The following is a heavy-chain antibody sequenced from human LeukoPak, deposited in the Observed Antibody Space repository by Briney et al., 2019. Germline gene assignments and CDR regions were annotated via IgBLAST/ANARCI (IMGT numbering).Heavy chain of an antibody. CDR2: IKSKTNGGIT. J-gene: IGHJ3*02. V-gene: IGHV3-15*01. Sequence: GGSLRLSCAASGFAFSNAWMSWVRQAPGKGLEGVGRIKSKTNGGITDYAAPVKGRFTISRDDSKNTLYLQMDSLKTEDTAVYYCAREGVGGGAFDIWGQGTMVTVSA. CDR1: GFAFSNAW. CDR3: AREGVGGGAFDI. D-gene: IGHD3-10*01.